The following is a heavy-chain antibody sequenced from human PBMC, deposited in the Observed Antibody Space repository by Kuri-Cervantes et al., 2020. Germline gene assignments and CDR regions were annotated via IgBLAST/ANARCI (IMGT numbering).Heavy chain of an antibody. V-gene: IGHV3-48*01. CDR1: GFTFSSYS. Sequence: GESLKISCAASGFTFSSYSMNWVRQAPGKGLEWVSHISSSSSTIYYADSVKGRFTISRDNAKNSLYLQMNSLRAEDTTVYYCARLVGLAPFDYWGQGTLVTVSS. J-gene: IGHJ4*02. CDR3: ARLVGLAPFDY. CDR2: ISSSSSTI. D-gene: IGHD2-8*02.